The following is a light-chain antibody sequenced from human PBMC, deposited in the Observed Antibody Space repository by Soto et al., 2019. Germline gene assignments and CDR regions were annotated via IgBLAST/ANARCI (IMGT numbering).Light chain of an antibody. Sequence: QAVVTQSPSASASLGASVKLTCTLSSGHSNYAIAWHQQQPEKGPRFLMQVNSDGSHRKGDGIPDRFSGSTSGAERYLTISSLQSEDEADYYCQTWGTGVVFGGGTKVTVL. CDR3: QTWGTGVV. V-gene: IGLV4-69*01. J-gene: IGLJ2*01. CDR2: VNSDGSH. CDR1: SGHSNYA.